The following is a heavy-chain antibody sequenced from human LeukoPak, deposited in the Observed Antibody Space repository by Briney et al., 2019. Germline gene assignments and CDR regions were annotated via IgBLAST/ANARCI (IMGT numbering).Heavy chain of an antibody. CDR2: IYYSGST. CDR3: ARKVDVLRYFDWLGEMNYYFDY. J-gene: IGHJ4*02. Sequence: SETLSLTCTVSGGSISSSSYYWGWIRQPPGKGLEWIGSIYYSGSTYYNPSLKSRVTISVDTSKSQFSLKLSSVTAADTAVYYCARKVDVLRYFDWLGEMNYYFDYWGQGTLVTVSS. V-gene: IGHV4-39*01. D-gene: IGHD3-9*01. CDR1: GGSISSSSYY.